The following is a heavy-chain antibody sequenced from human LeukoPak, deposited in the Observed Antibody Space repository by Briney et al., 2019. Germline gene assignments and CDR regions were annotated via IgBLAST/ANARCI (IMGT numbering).Heavy chain of an antibody. CDR1: GFTLSSYW. Sequence: PGGSLRLSCAASGFTLSSYWMSWVRQAPGKGLEWVSYISSSSNTIYYADSVKGRFTISRDNAKNSLYLQMNSLRAEDTAVYYCARDSPAPKTLATNLYYYYYGMDVWGQGTTVTVSS. CDR3: ARDSPAPKTLATNLYYYYYGMDV. D-gene: IGHD5-12*01. CDR2: ISSSSNTI. J-gene: IGHJ6*02. V-gene: IGHV3-48*01.